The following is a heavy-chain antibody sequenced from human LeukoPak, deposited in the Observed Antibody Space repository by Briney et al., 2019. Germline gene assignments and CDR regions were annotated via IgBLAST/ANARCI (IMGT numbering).Heavy chain of an antibody. V-gene: IGHV1-2*06. D-gene: IGHD5-18*01. CDR3: TRSWIQLWTPDFDH. CDR2: INPNSGGT. CDR1: GYTFSGHY. J-gene: IGHJ4*02. Sequence: ASVTVSCKASGYTFSGHYLHWVRRAPGQGLEWMGRINPNSGGTKYAQKFQNRVTMTSDTSVSTAYMELNGLRSDDTAIYYCTRSWIQLWTPDFDHWGQGTLVTVSS.